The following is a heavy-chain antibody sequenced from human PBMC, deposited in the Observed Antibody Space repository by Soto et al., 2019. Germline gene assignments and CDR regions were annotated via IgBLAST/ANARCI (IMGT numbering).Heavy chain of an antibody. Sequence: PSETLSLTCTVSGGSTSSDNYWSWIRQPPGKGLEWIGHIYYSGNTDYNPSLKSRVTISVDLSKNQFSLRLSSVTTADTALYYCARTTAVPNTLRSRYFFDYWGQGTLVTVSS. D-gene: IGHD4-17*01. V-gene: IGHV4-59*01. CDR1: GGSTSSDNY. CDR3: ARTTAVPNTLRSRYFFDY. CDR2: IYYSGNT. J-gene: IGHJ4*02.